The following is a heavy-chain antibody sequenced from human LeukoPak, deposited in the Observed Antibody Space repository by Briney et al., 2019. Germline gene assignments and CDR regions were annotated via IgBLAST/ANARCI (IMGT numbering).Heavy chain of an antibody. D-gene: IGHD3-10*01. CDR2: TIPIFGTA. CDR3: ASALFNYYGSGSYYKGYGMDV. CDR1: GGTFSSYA. V-gene: IGHV1-69*13. Sequence: SVKVSCKASGGTFSSYAISWVRQAPGQGLEWMGGTIPIFGTANYAQKFQGRVTITADESTSTAYMELSSLRSEDTAVYYCASALFNYYGSGSYYKGYGMDVWGKGTTVTVSS. J-gene: IGHJ6*04.